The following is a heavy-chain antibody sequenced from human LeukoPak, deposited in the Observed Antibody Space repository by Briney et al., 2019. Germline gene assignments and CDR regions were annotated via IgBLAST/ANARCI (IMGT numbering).Heavy chain of an antibody. V-gene: IGHV3-21*01. CDR1: GFTFSGYS. CDR2: ISSSSSYI. Sequence: GGSLRLSCAASGFTFSGYSMNWVRQAPGKGLEWVSSISSSSSYIYYADSVKGRFTISRDNAKNSLYLQMNSLRAEDTAVYYCARDDDYVWGSYRLPDYWGQGTLVTVSS. CDR3: ARDDDYVWGSYRLPDY. D-gene: IGHD3-16*02. J-gene: IGHJ4*02.